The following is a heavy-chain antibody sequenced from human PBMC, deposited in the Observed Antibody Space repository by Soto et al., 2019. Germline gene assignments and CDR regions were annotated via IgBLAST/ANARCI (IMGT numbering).Heavy chain of an antibody. CDR1: GGSFSGYY. Sequence: SETLSLTCAVYGGSFSGYYWSWIRQPPGKGLEWIGEINHSGSTNYNPSLKSRVTISVDTSKNQFSLKLSSVTAADTAVYYCARGRSRPTLDRTRYYGMDVWGQGTTVTVSS. V-gene: IGHV4-34*01. D-gene: IGHD3-9*01. CDR3: ARGRSRPTLDRTRYYGMDV. J-gene: IGHJ6*02. CDR2: INHSGST.